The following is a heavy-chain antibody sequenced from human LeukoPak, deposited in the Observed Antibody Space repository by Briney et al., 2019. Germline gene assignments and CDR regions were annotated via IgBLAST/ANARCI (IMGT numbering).Heavy chain of an antibody. CDR3: ARATYYYDSSGVGVRYFDY. V-gene: IGHV3-66*01. J-gene: IGHJ4*02. D-gene: IGHD3-22*01. CDR2: IYSGGST. CDR1: GFTVSSNY. Sequence: PGESLRLSCAASGFTVSSNYMSWVRQAPGKGLEWVSVIYSGGSTYYADSVKGRFTISRDNSKNTLYLQMNSLRAEDTAVYYCARATYYYDSSGVGVRYFDYWGQGTLVTVSS.